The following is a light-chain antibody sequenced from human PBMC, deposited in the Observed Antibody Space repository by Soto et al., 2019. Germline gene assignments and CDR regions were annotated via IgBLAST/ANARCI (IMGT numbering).Light chain of an antibody. Sequence: EIVLTQSPGTLSLSPGERVTLSCRASQSVSSNYLAWYQQKPGQAPRLLIYGASSRATGIPDRFSGSGSGTDFTITISRLEPEDFAVVYCQQYGSSPGTFGQGTKVEIK. CDR1: QSVSSNY. CDR3: QQYGSSPGT. CDR2: GAS. V-gene: IGKV3-20*01. J-gene: IGKJ1*01.